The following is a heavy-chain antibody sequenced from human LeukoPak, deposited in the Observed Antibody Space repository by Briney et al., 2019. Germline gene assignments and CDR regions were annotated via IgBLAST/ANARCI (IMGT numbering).Heavy chain of an antibody. CDR1: GFTFSSYE. J-gene: IGHJ4*02. V-gene: IGHV3-48*03. D-gene: IGHD5-18*01. Sequence: GGSLRLSCAASGFTFSSYEMNWVRQAPGKGLEWVSYISSSGSTIYYADSVKGRFTISRDNAKNSLYLQMNSLRAEDTAVYYCARSIVDTAMAFDYWGQGTLVTVSS. CDR2: ISSSGSTI. CDR3: ARSIVDTAMAFDY.